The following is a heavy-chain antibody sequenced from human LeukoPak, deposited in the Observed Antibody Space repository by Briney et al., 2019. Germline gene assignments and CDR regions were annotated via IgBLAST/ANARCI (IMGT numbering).Heavy chain of an antibody. CDR1: GFTFDDYA. CDR2: ISWNSGSI. Sequence: GGSLRLSCAASGFTFDDYAMHWVRQAPGKGLEWVSGISWNSGSIGYADSVKGRFTISRDNAKNSLYLQMNSLRAEDTAVYYCASFVVPAAIMAFDIWGQGTMVTVSS. CDR3: ASFVVPAAIMAFDI. V-gene: IGHV3-9*01. D-gene: IGHD2-2*02. J-gene: IGHJ3*02.